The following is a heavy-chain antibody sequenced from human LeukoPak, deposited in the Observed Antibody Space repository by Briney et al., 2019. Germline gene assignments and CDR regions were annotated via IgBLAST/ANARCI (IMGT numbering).Heavy chain of an antibody. CDR3: ARGHYDILTGYYMGDDY. CDR2: MNPNSGNT. J-gene: IGHJ4*02. D-gene: IGHD3-9*01. CDR1: GYTFTSYD. Sequence: ASVKVSCKASGYTFTSYDINWVRQATGQGLKWMGWMNPNSGNTGYAQKFQGRVTMTRNTSISTAYMELSSLRSEDTAVYYCARGHYDILTGYYMGDDYWGQGTLVTVSS. V-gene: IGHV1-8*01.